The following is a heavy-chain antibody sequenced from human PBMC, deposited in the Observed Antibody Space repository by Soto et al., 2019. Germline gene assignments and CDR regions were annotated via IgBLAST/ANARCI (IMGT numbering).Heavy chain of an antibody. J-gene: IGHJ4*02. CDR2: TRNKANSYTT. CDR3: ARVSLEQQLVQFFDY. Sequence: PGGSLRLSCAASGFTFSDHYMDWVRQAPGKGLEWVGRTRNKANSYTTEYAASVKGRFTISRDDSKNSLYLQMNSLKTEDTAVYYCARVSLEQQLVQFFDYWGQGTLVTVSS. D-gene: IGHD6-13*01. CDR1: GFTFSDHY. V-gene: IGHV3-72*01.